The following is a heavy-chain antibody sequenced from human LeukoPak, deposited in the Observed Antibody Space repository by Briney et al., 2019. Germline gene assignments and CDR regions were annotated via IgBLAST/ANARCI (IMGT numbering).Heavy chain of an antibody. CDR3: AKSRTPVTTCFDF. CDR1: GFHFSSFA. Sequence: AGGSLRLSCAASGFHFSSFAMSWVRQAPGKGLEWVSSISLSGGTTYHADSAKGRLTISRDNSKNTLYLQMNSLRAEDTAIYYCAKSRTPVTTCFDFWGQGALVTVSS. D-gene: IGHD4-17*01. V-gene: IGHV3-23*01. CDR2: ISLSGGTT. J-gene: IGHJ4*02.